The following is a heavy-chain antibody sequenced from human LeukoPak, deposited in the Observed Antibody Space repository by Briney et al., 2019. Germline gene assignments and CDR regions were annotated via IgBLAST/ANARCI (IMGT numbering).Heavy chain of an antibody. CDR3: ARPDYGDYKRGFDC. Sequence: SETLSLTCTVSGGSISSSSYYWGWIRQPPGKGLEWIGSIYYSGSTYYNPSLKSRVTISVDTSKNQFSLKLSSVTAADTAVYYCARPDYGDYKRGFDCWGQGTLVTVSS. V-gene: IGHV4-39*01. J-gene: IGHJ4*02. D-gene: IGHD4-17*01. CDR2: IYYSGST. CDR1: GGSISSSSYY.